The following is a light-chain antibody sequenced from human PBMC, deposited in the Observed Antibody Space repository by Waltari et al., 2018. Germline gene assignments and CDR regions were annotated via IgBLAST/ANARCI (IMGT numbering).Light chain of an antibody. CDR3: ATWDDSLGGV. V-gene: IGLV1-44*01. J-gene: IGLJ3*02. CDR1: NSNIGSNH. CDR2: STN. Sequence: QSVLTQPPSASGTPGQRVTISCSGSNSNIGSNHVNWYQQVPGTAPKLLIYSTNQTPSGIPERFSASKSGTSASLAVTGLQSEDEAFYFCATWDDSLGGVFGGGTYLTVL.